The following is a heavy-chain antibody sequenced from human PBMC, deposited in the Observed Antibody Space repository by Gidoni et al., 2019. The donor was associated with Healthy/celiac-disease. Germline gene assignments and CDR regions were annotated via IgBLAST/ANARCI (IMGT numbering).Heavy chain of an antibody. CDR1: GFTFSSYG. Sequence: QVQLVESGGGVVQPGRSLRLSCAASGFTFSSYGMHWVRQAPGKGLEWVAVIWYDGSNKYYADSVKGRFTISRDNSKNTLYLQMNSLRAEDTAVYYCARDQQLVGTSTEPGAFDIWGQGTMVTVSS. V-gene: IGHV3-33*01. J-gene: IGHJ3*02. CDR3: ARDQQLVGTSTEPGAFDI. D-gene: IGHD6-13*01. CDR2: IWYDGSNK.